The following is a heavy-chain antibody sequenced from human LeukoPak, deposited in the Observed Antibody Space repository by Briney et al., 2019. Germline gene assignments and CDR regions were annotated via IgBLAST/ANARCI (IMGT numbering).Heavy chain of an antibody. Sequence: SETLSLTCAVYGVSFSGYYWSWIRQPPGKGLEWIGEINHSGSTNYNPSLKSRVTISVDTSKNQFSLKLSSVTAADTAVYYCASAGDSQRDFYYYYGMDVWGQGTTVTVSS. CDR2: INHSGST. CDR3: ASAGDSQRDFYYYYGMDV. V-gene: IGHV4-34*01. D-gene: IGHD4-17*01. CDR1: GVSFSGYY. J-gene: IGHJ6*02.